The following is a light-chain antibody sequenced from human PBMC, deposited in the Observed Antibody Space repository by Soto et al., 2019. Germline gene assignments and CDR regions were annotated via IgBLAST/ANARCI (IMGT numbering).Light chain of an antibody. CDR2: AAS. CDR3: QQLNSYPYT. Sequence: IPLTQSPSSLSASVGDRVTITCRASQGISSYLAWYQQEPGKAPRLLIYAASTLQSGVPSRFSGSGSGTDFTLTINSLQPEDFATYYCQQLNSYPYTFGQGTKLEIK. V-gene: IGKV1-9*01. J-gene: IGKJ2*01. CDR1: QGISSY.